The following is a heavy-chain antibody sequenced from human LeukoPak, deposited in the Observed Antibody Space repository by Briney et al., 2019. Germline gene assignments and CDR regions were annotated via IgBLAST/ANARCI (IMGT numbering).Heavy chain of an antibody. V-gene: IGHV3-21*01. D-gene: IGHD3-22*01. CDR3: ARDEGYYDSSGYYPLKFDY. J-gene: IGHJ4*02. Sequence: NSGGSLRLSCAASGFTFSSYSMNWVRQAPGKGLEWVSSISSSSSYIYYADSVKGRFTISRDNAKNSLYLQMNSLRAEDTAVYYCARDEGYYDSSGYYPLKFDYWGQGTLVTVSS. CDR2: ISSSSSYI. CDR1: GFTFSSYS.